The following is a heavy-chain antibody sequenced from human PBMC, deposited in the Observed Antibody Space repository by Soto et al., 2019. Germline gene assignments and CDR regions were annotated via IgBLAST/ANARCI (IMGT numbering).Heavy chain of an antibody. CDR1: GCTFSSFA. CDR2: TIPILGTA. J-gene: IGHJ6*02. V-gene: IGHV1-69*13. Sequence: AVKVSCKASGCTFSSFAINWVRQAPGQGPEWMGGTIPILGTANYAQKFQGRVTIIADETTNTASLELTSLRSEDTAVYYCARGNALDIWGQGTTVTVSS. CDR3: ARGNALDI.